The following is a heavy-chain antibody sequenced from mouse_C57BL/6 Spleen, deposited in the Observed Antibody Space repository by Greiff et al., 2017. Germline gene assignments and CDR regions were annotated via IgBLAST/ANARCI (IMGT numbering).Heavy chain of an antibody. CDR1: GYTFTSYW. CDR3: ARSYGKAMDY. CDR2: IDPSDSST. D-gene: IGHD1-1*02. Sequence: QVQLQQPGAELVMPGASVKLSCKASGYTFTSYWMHWVKQRPGQGLEWIGEIDPSDSSTNYNQKFKGKSTLTVDKSSSTAYMQLSSLTSEDSAVYYCARSYGKAMDYWGQGTSVTVSS. V-gene: IGHV1-69*01. J-gene: IGHJ4*01.